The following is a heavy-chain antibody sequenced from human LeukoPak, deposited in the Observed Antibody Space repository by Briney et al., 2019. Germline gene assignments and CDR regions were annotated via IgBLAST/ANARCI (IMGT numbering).Heavy chain of an antibody. CDR2: ISAYNGNT. CDR1: GYTFTSYG. D-gene: IGHD3-22*01. V-gene: IGHV1-18*01. CDR3: AREYGYYDSSGYYSDY. J-gene: IGHJ4*02. Sequence: GASVKVSCKASGYTFTSYGISWVRQAPGQGLEWMGWISAYNGNTNYAQKLQGRVTMTTDTPTSTAYMELRSLRSDDTAVYYCAREYGYYDSSGYYSDYWGQGTLVTVSS.